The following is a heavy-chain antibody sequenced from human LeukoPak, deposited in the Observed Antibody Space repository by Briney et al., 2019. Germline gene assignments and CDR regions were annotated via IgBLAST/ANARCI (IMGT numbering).Heavy chain of an antibody. CDR1: GYTFTTYT. D-gene: IGHD3-9*01. Sequence: ASVKVSCKASGYTFTTYTINWVRQAPGQGLEWMGWINTNTGNPTYAQGFTGRFVFSLDTSVSTAYLQISSLKAEDTAVYYCVREGGTFYDILTGYYRADYWGRGTQVTVSS. CDR3: VREGGTFYDILTGYYRADY. J-gene: IGHJ4*02. CDR2: INTNTGNP. V-gene: IGHV7-4-1*02.